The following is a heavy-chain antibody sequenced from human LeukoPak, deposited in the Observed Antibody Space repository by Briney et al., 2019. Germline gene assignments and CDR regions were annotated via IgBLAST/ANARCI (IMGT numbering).Heavy chain of an antibody. CDR2: IYYSGRT. D-gene: IGHD2-2*01. Sequence: SETLSLTCTVSGGSISSAAYYWTWIRQHPGKGLEWIGHIYYSGRTDYNPTLKSRVNISIDTSKNQFSLRVNSVTAADTAEYYCGRGGGRSSTGMDVWGQGTTVTVSS. V-gene: IGHV4-31*03. J-gene: IGHJ6*02. CDR1: GGSISSAAYY. CDR3: GRGGGRSSTGMDV.